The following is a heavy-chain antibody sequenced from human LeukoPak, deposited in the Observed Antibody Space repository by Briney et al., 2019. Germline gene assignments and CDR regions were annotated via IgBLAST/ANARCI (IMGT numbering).Heavy chain of an antibody. J-gene: IGHJ3*02. D-gene: IGHD6-6*01. Sequence: PGGSLRLSCAASGFTFSSSWMAWVRQAPGKGLEWVGNIKEDGTAKNYVVSVRGRFTISRDNAKNSLYLQMNSLRAEDTAVYYCARSPPTIAARGAFDIWGQGTMVTVSS. CDR3: ARSPPTIAARGAFDI. CDR1: GFTFSSSW. V-gene: IGHV3-7*01. CDR2: IKEDGTAK.